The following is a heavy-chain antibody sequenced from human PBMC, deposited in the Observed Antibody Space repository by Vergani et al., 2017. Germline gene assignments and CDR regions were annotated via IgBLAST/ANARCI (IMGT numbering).Heavy chain of an antibody. Sequence: EVQLVESGGGLVKRGGSLRLSCAASGFTFSSYSMNWVRQAPGKGLEWVSSISSSSSYIHYSDSVKGRFTISRDNAKNSLYLQMNSLRAEDTAVYYCARPIAVAGNHSSYWGQGTLVTVSS. CDR1: GFTFSSYS. CDR2: ISSSSSYI. J-gene: IGHJ4*02. D-gene: IGHD6-19*01. CDR3: ARPIAVAGNHSSY. V-gene: IGHV3-21*01.